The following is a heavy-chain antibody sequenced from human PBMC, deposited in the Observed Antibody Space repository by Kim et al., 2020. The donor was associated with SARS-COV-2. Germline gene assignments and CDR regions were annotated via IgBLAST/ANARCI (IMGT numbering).Heavy chain of an antibody. Sequence: TIYYADSVKGRFTISRDSARNSLYLQLNNLRDADTAVYYCARSGNYFFDFWGQGTLVTVSS. CDR3: ARSGNYFFDF. CDR2: TI. D-gene: IGHD1-26*01. V-gene: IGHV3-48*02. J-gene: IGHJ4*02.